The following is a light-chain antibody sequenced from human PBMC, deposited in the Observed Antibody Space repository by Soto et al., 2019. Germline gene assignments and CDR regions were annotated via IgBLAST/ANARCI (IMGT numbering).Light chain of an antibody. CDR1: PGISHY. J-gene: IGKJ3*01. CDR2: GAS. CDR3: QNYNSAPFT. Sequence: DLQMTQSPSSLSASVGDTVTITCRASPGISHYLAWYQQKPGKSPTLLIYGASTLQPGVPSRFSGRGSGTDFTLTIGSLQPEDVATYHCQNYNSAPFTFGAGNKVDVK. V-gene: IGKV1-27*01.